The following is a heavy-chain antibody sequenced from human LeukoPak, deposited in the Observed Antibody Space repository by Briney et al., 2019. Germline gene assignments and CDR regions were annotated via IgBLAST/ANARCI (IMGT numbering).Heavy chain of an antibody. CDR3: ARPPVVPAATHPGLEFQDWYFDL. Sequence: GGSLSFSGAAPGFTLGSYWMGWFGRAQGKGLDGVATIKQVGSGNNYVDSVKGRFTISRDNAKNSLYLQMNSLRAEDTAVYYCARPPVVPAATHPGLEFQDWYFDLWGRGTLVTVSS. CDR2: IKQVGSGN. D-gene: IGHD2-2*01. CDR1: GFTLGSYW. J-gene: IGHJ2*01. V-gene: IGHV3-7*01.